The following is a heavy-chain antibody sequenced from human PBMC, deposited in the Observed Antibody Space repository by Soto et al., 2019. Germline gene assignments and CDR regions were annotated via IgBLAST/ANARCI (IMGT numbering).Heavy chain of an antibody. CDR3: ARDVGSTYYYDSSGFDP. CDR1: GGSISSYY. V-gene: IGHV4-59*01. J-gene: IGHJ5*02. D-gene: IGHD3-22*01. CDR2: IYYSGST. Sequence: SETLSLTCTVSGGSISSYYWSWIRQPPGKGLEWIGYIYYSGSTNYNPSLKSRVTISVDTSKNQFSLKLSSVTAADTAVYYCARDVGSTYYYDSSGFDPWGQGTLVTVSS.